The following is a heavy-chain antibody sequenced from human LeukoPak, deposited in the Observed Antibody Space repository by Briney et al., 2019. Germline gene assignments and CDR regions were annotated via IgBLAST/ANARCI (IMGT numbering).Heavy chain of an antibody. J-gene: IGHJ4*02. V-gene: IGHV1-8*01. CDR3: ARDMFYYGSGSYPRPFDY. CDR1: GYTFTSYD. D-gene: IGHD3-10*01. CDR2: MNPNSGNT. Sequence: ASVKVSCKASGYTFTSYDINWVRQATGQGLEWMGWMNPNSGNTGYAQKLQGRVTMTTDTSTSTAYMELRSLRSDDTAVYYCARDMFYYGSGSYPRPFDYWGQGTLVTVSS.